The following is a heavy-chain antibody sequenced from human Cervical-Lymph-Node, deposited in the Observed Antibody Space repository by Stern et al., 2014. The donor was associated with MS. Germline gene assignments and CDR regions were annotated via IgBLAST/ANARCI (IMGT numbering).Heavy chain of an antibody. J-gene: IGHJ2*01. CDR2: LYHSGAS. CDR3: ARERQQYCNSEGCSYRYFDL. CDR1: GGSVSSTNW. V-gene: IGHV4-4*02. Sequence: QVQLQESGPGLVKPSGTLSLTCAVSGGSVSSTNWWSWVRQSPGKGLEWIGNLYHSGASNYRPALRRRVSISLDNSKNHLSLHLTSGTAADTAVYYCARERQQYCNSEGCSYRYFDLWGRGTLVTVSS. D-gene: IGHD2/OR15-2a*01.